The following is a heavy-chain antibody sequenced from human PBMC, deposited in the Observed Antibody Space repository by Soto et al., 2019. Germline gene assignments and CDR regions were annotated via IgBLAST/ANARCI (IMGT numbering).Heavy chain of an antibody. V-gene: IGHV3-30-3*01. D-gene: IGHD6-19*01. CDR3: ARGSSSGWYNFDY. CDR1: GFTFSKHA. Sequence: GGSLRLSCAASGFTFSKHAIHWVRQAPGKGLEWVAVISDDGSNKYNADSVKGRFTASRDKSKNTVYLQMNSLRVEDTAVYYCARGSSSGWYNFDYWGQGSLVTVSS. J-gene: IGHJ4*02. CDR2: ISDDGSNK.